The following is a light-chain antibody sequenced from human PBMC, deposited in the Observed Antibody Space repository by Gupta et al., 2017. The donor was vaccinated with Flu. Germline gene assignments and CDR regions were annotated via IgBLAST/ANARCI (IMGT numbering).Light chain of an antibody. Sequence: QSALTHPSSVSGSPGQSITLPCTGTSSDIGYYNFVSWYHQHPGKVPNLLLSEVSNRPAGVSSRFSGSKAGNTASLTISGLQAEEEADYYCSAHTRNNTVVFGTGTRVTVL. V-gene: IGLV2-14*01. J-gene: IGLJ1*01. CDR2: EVS. CDR3: SAHTRNNTVV. CDR1: SSDIGYYNF.